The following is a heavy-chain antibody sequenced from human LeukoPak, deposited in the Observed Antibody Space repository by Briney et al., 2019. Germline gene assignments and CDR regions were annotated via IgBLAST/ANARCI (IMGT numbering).Heavy chain of an antibody. CDR2: ISYDGSNK. Sequence: GGSLRLSCAASGFTFSSYGMHWVRQAPGKGLEWVAVISYDGSNKYYADSVKGRFTISRDNSKNTLYLQMNSLRAEDTAVYYCAKNGNVRRIGYCQHWGQGTLVTVSS. D-gene: IGHD2-15*01. J-gene: IGHJ1*01. V-gene: IGHV3-30*18. CDR1: GFTFSSYG. CDR3: AKNGNVRRIGYCQH.